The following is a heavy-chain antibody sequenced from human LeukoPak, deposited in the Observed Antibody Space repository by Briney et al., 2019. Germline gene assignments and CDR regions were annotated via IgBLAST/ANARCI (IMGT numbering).Heavy chain of an antibody. CDR2: IYYSGST. D-gene: IGHD6-13*01. V-gene: IGHV4-59*08. CDR1: GGSISSYY. CDR3: ARRGMRIAAAGHFDY. J-gene: IGHJ4*02. Sequence: SETLSLTCTVSGGSISSYYWSWIRQPPGKGLEWIGYIYYSGSTNYNPSLKSRVTISVDTSKNQFSLKLSSVTAADTAVYYCARRGMRIAAAGHFDYWGQGTLVTVSS.